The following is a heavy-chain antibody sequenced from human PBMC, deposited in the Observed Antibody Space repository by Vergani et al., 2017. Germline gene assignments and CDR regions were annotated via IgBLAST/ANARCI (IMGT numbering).Heavy chain of an antibody. CDR3: ARAYSSSWYVNYYYYMDV. J-gene: IGHJ6*03. CDR1: GYTLTELS. CDR2: FDPEDGET. D-gene: IGHD6-13*01. V-gene: IGHV1-24*01. Sequence: QVQLVQSGAEVKKPGASVKVSCKVSGYTLTELSMHWVRQAPGKGLEWMGGFDPEDGETIYAQKFQGRVTMTEDTSTDTAYMELSSLRSEDTAVYYCARAYSSSWYVNYYYYMDVWGKGTTVTVSS.